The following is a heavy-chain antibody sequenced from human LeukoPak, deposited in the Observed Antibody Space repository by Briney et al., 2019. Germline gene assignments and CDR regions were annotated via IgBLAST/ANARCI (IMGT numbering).Heavy chain of an antibody. CDR2: ISSGTSYI. CDR3: AKVRDYDILTGYSYAFDI. D-gene: IGHD3-9*01. CDR1: GFTFSSYS. V-gene: IGHV3-21*04. J-gene: IGHJ3*02. Sequence: GGSLRLSCAVSGFTFSSYSMNWVRQAPGKGLEWVSSISSGTSYIYYADSVKGRFTISRDNAKNTLYLQMNSLRAEDTAVYYCAKVRDYDILTGYSYAFDIWGQGTMVTVSS.